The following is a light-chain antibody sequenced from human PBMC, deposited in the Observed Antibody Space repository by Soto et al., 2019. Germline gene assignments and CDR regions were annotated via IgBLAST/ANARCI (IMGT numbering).Light chain of an antibody. Sequence: DIVLTQSPGTLSLSPGERATLSCRASQSVSSNYLVWYQQKPGQPPRPLIYGASTRATGIPDRFSGSGSGTDFTLTISRLEPEEFAVYYCQQYAGSSYTFGQGTTLEIK. J-gene: IGKJ2*01. CDR3: QQYAGSSYT. CDR2: GAS. CDR1: QSVSSNY. V-gene: IGKV3-20*01.